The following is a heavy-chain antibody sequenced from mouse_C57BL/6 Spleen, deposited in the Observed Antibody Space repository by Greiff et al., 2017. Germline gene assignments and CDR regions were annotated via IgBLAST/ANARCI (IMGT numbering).Heavy chain of an antibody. CDR1: GFTFSSYG. CDR3: ARHEGDGDYFDY. J-gene: IGHJ2*01. Sequence: EVKLVESGGDLVKPGGSLKLSCAASGFTFSSYGMSWVRQTPDKRLEWVATISSGGSYTYYPDSVKGRFTISRDNAKNTLYLQMSSLKSEDTAMYYCARHEGDGDYFDYWGQGTTLTVSS. CDR2: ISSGGSYT. D-gene: IGHD3-3*01. V-gene: IGHV5-6*01.